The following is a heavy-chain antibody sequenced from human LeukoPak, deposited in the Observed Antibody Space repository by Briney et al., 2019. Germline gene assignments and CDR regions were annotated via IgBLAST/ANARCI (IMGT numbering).Heavy chain of an antibody. CDR2: IYYSGST. D-gene: IGHD3-3*01. CDR3: ARESGYQTYYFDY. CDR1: GGSISSSSYY. Sequence: PSETLSLTRTVSGGSISSSSYYWGWIRQPPGKGLEWIGSIYYSGSTYYNPSLKSRVTISVDTSKNQFSLKLSSVTAADTAVYYCARESGYQTYYFDYWGQGTLVTVSS. V-gene: IGHV4-39*07. J-gene: IGHJ4*02.